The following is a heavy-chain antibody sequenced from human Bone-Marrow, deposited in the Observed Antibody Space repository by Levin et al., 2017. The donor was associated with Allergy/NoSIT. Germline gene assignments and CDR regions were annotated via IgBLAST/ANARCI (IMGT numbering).Heavy chain of an antibody. CDR1: GGSISINTYY. Sequence: GSLRLSCSVSGGSISINTYYWSWIRQPPGGGLEWIGFIYHTGTTNYNPSLKSRVTISVDTSQNQFSLNLRSVTAADTALYYCTGGDSRGWTVSDYWGQGALVTVSS. J-gene: IGHJ4*02. V-gene: IGHV4-61*05. D-gene: IGHD6-19*01. CDR2: IYHTGTT. CDR3: TGGDSRGWTVSDY.